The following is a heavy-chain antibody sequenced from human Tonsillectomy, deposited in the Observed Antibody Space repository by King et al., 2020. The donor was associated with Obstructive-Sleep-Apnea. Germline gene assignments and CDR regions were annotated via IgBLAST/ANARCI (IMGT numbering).Heavy chain of an antibody. J-gene: IGHJ4*02. V-gene: IGHV4-59*01. Sequence: VQLQESGPGLVKPSETLSLKCTVSGGSITYYYWSWIRQPPGKGLEWIGYIYYSGSTNYNPSLKSRVTISVDTSKKQFSLSLSSVTAADTAVYYCARGGRDGYKWEVDYWGLGTLVTVSS. D-gene: IGHD5-24*01. CDR3: ARGGRDGYKWEVDY. CDR1: GGSITYYY. CDR2: IYYSGST.